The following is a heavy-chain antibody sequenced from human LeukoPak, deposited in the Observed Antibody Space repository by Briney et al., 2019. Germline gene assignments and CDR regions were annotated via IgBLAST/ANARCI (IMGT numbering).Heavy chain of an antibody. J-gene: IGHJ4*02. V-gene: IGHV3-9*01. CDR3: ARDATRGGDFDH. CDR2: ISWNSGSI. D-gene: IGHD3-16*01. Sequence: PGRSLRLSCAASGFTFDDYAMHWVRQAPGKGLEWVSGISWNSGSIGYADSVKGRFTISRDNAKNSLYLQMNDLRAEDTGVYYCARDATRGGDFDHWGQGALVTVSS. CDR1: GFTFDDYA.